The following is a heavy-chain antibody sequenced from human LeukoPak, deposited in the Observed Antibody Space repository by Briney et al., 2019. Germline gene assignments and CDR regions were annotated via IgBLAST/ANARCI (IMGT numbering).Heavy chain of an antibody. D-gene: IGHD3-10*01. Sequence: SETLSLTCSVSGGSFSNHFWSWVRQLAGKGLEWIGRIYPSGNTNYNPSLKSRVTLSVNTSKTQFYLSLSSVTAADTAVYYCAREDSGSYYNFYYFYMDVWGKGTTVTISS. V-gene: IGHV4-4*07. CDR2: IYPSGNT. J-gene: IGHJ6*03. CDR1: GGSFSNHF. CDR3: AREDSGSYYNFYYFYMDV.